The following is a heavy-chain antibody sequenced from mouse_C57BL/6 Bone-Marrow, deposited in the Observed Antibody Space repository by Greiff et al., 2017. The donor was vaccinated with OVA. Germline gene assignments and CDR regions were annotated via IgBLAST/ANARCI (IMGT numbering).Heavy chain of an antibody. D-gene: IGHD2-1*01. V-gene: IGHV1-15*01. J-gene: IGHJ4*01. CDR2: IDPETGGT. CDR3: TRGGIYYGNSDYAMDY. CDR1: GYTFTDYE. Sequence: VQLQQSGAELVRPGASVTLSCKASGYTFTDYEMHWVKQTPVHGLEWIGAIDPETGGTAYNQKFKGKAILTADKSSSTAYMELRSLTSEDSAVYYCTRGGIYYGNSDYAMDYWGQGTSVTVSS.